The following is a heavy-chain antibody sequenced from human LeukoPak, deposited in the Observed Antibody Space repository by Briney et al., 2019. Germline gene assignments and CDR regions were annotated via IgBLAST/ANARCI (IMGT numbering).Heavy chain of an antibody. Sequence: GGSLRLSCAASGFXFXTYWMXXXRXAPGKGPEWVANIKNDGSEXQYVDSVKGRFTISRDNAKNFLYLQLNSPKAEDTAVSFCARDNAGSGWLYWGQGTLVTVVS. J-gene: IGHJ4*02. CDR2: IKNDGSEX. CDR3: ARDNAGSGWLY. CDR1: GFXFXTYW. V-gene: IGHV3-7*05. D-gene: IGHD6-19*01.